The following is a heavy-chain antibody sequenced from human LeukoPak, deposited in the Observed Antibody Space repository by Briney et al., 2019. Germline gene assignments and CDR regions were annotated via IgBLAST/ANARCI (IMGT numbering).Heavy chain of an antibody. CDR1: GGSISDYY. V-gene: IGHV4-59*01. J-gene: IGHJ6*03. CDR3: ARGDFCSKSNSYLRSMDV. Sequence: PSETLSLTCTVSGGSISDYYWNWIRQPPGKGLEWIGYIYYSGSTTYNPSLKSRVTMSVDTAKNQFSLKLRSVTAADTAVYYCARGDFCSKSNSYLRSMDVWGKGTTVTVSS. CDR2: IYYSGST. D-gene: IGHD3-3*01.